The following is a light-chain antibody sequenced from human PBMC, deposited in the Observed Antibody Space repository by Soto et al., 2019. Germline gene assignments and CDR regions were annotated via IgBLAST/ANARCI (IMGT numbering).Light chain of an antibody. V-gene: IGLV2-23*01. CDR2: EGS. Sequence: QSALTQPASVSGSPGQSITVSCTGTSSDVGSYNLVSWYQQHPGKAPKLMIYEGSKRPSGVSNRFSGSKSGNTASLTISGLQPEDEADYYCCSYAGSSPPYVFGTGTKLTVL. CDR3: CSYAGSSPPYV. J-gene: IGLJ1*01. CDR1: SSDVGSYNL.